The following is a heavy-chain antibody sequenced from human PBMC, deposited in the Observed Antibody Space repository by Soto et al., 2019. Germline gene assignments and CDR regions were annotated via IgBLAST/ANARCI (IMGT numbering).Heavy chain of an antibody. CDR3: ARRRPYSSGVDY. CDR1: GDSISSSSYY. J-gene: IGHJ4*02. V-gene: IGHV4-39*01. Sequence: QLQLQESGPGLVTPSETLFLTCTVSGDSISSSSYYWGWIRQPPGKGLEWMGSIYYSGSTYYNSSLKSRVAMDVDTSKNQFSLKLYSVTATDTAVYYCARRRPYSSGVDYWGQGTLVTVSS. CDR2: IYYSGST. D-gene: IGHD6-19*01.